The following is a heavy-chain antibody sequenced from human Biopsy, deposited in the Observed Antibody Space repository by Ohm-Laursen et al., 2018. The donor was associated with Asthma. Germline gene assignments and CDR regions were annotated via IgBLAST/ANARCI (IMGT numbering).Heavy chain of an antibody. CDR3: ARGSGSSLSNPDAFDI. CDR2: IYFSGNT. CDR1: GGSITSFY. D-gene: IGHD2-2*01. Sequence: TLSLTCTVSGGSITSFYWSWIRQPPGRGLEWIGYIYFSGNTNYNPSLKSRVTISIDTSKNHFSLKLTSVTAADTAVYYCARGSGSSLSNPDAFDIWGQGKMVTVS. V-gene: IGHV4-59*01. J-gene: IGHJ3*02.